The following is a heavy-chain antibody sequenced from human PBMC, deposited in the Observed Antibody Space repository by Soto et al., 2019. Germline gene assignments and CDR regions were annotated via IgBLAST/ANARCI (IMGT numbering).Heavy chain of an antibody. CDR2: ISYEGSKK. CDR1: GFSFDSYG. D-gene: IGHD2-15*01. J-gene: IGHJ4*03. Sequence: GGSLRLSCAASGFSFDSYGIHWVRQPPGKGLEWVALISYEGSKKYYADSVKGRFTISRDNSKNTLYLQMNSLRAEDTAVYYCAKDYSKTLYSSFDYWGQGTMVTV. V-gene: IGHV3-30*18. CDR3: AKDYSKTLYSSFDY.